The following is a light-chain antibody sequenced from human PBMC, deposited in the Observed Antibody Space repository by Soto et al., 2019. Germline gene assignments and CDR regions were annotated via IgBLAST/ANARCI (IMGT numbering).Light chain of an antibody. CDR1: QSLGGN. CDR2: RAS. Sequence: EIVMTQSPATLAVSPGDTATLSCRASQSLGGNLAWYQQKPGQAPRLLNFRASSRATGVPARFSASASGTEFTLTISGLQSDDFAVYYCQQYNNWPPWTFGPGTKVEIK. V-gene: IGKV3-15*01. CDR3: QQYNNWPPWT. J-gene: IGKJ1*01.